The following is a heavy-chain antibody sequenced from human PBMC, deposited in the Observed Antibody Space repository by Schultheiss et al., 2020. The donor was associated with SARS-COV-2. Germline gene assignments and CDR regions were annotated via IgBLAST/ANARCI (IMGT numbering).Heavy chain of an antibody. CDR3: ARVAGDYWFDP. J-gene: IGHJ5*02. V-gene: IGHV4-59*12. CDR2: IYHSGST. D-gene: IGHD7-27*01. Sequence: SQTHSLTCTVSGGSISSYYWSWIRQPPGKGLEWIGYIYHSGSTYYNPSLKSRVTISVDTSKNQFSLKLSSVTAADTAVYYCARVAGDYWFDPWGQGTLVTVSS. CDR1: GGSISSYY.